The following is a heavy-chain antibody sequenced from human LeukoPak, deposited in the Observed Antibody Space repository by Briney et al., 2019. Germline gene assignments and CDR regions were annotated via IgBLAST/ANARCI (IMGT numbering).Heavy chain of an antibody. CDR3: ARHIAENYFDY. V-gene: IGHV4-59*01. Sequence: PSETLSLTCTVPGGSISSDYWSWIRQPPGKGLEWIGYIYYSGSTNYNPSLKSRVTISVDTSKNQFSLELSSVTAADTAVYYCARHIAENYFDYWGQGTLVTVSS. J-gene: IGHJ4*02. CDR2: IYYSGST. CDR1: GGSISSDY.